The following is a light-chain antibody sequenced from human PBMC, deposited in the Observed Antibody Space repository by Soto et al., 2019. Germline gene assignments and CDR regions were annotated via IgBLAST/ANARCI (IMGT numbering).Light chain of an antibody. CDR3: QQYGSSPWT. Sequence: EIVLTQSPGTLSLSPGERATLSCSASQSVSSSYLAWYQQKPAQAPRLLIYGASSRATGIPDRFSGSGSGTDFTLTISRLEPEDFAVYYCQQYGSSPWTFGQGTKVEIK. CDR2: GAS. J-gene: IGKJ1*01. V-gene: IGKV3-20*01. CDR1: QSVSSSY.